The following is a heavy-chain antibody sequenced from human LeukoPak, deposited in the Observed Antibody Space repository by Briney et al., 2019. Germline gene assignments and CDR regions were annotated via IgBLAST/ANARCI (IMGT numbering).Heavy chain of an antibody. V-gene: IGHV3-9*01. J-gene: IGHJ4*02. Sequence: PGRSLRLSCAASGFTFDDYAMHWVRQAPGKGLEWVSGISWNSGSIGYADSVKGRFTISRENAKNSLYLQMNSLRAGDTAVYYCARGGELSSWGQGTLVTVSS. CDR1: GFTFDDYA. D-gene: IGHD3-16*02. CDR2: ISWNSGSI. CDR3: ARGGELSS.